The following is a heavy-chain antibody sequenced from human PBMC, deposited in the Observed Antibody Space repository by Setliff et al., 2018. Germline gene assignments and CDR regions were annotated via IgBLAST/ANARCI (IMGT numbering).Heavy chain of an antibody. CDR1: GYTFTKYG. J-gene: IGHJ3*02. CDR3: ARDRFYNSWSGTSITAPHDAFDI. V-gene: IGHV1-18*01. Sequence: ASVKVSCKASGYTFTKYGINWVRQAPGQRLEWVGWISAYNGDTNYAQKFQGRVTMTRDTSTSTVYMEVISLRSEDTAVYFCARDRFYNSWSGTSITAPHDAFDIWGQGTMVTVS. CDR2: ISAYNGDT. D-gene: IGHD3-3*01.